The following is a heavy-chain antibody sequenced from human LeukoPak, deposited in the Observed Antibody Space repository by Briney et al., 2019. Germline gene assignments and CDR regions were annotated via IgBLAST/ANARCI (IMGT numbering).Heavy chain of an antibody. CDR2: INPSGANT. J-gene: IGHJ3*02. CDR1: GYTFTNFY. Sequence: ASVKVSCKTSGYTFTNFYMHWVRQAPGQGLEWMGIINPSGANTGYAQKFQGRVTMTRDTSISTAYMELSRLRSDDTAVYYCARGMITFGGVISYAFDIWGQGTMVTVSS. D-gene: IGHD3-16*02. CDR3: ARGMITFGGVISYAFDI. V-gene: IGHV1-46*01.